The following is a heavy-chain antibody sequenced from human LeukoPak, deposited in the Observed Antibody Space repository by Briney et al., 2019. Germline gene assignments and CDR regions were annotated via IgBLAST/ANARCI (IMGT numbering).Heavy chain of an antibody. D-gene: IGHD1-26*01. J-gene: IGHJ4*02. CDR2: IYYSGST. CDR3: ARDRVGATTDYFDY. CDR1: GGSISSYY. Sequence: SETLSLTCTVSGGSISSYYWSWIRQPPGKGLEWIGYIYYSGSTNYNPSLKSRVTISVDTSKNQFSLKLSSVTAADTAVYYCARDRVGATTDYFDYWGQGTLVTVSS. V-gene: IGHV4-59*01.